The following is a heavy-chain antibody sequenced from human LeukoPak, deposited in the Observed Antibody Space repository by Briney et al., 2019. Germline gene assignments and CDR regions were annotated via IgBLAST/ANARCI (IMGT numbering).Heavy chain of an antibody. V-gene: IGHV1-18*01. J-gene: IGHJ4*02. CDR1: GYTFTTYA. Sequence: ASVKVSCKASGYTFTTYAMNWVRQAPGQGLEWMGWISAYNGNTNYAQKLQGRVTMTTDTSTSTAYMELRSLRSDDTAVYYCARDYSSPFDYWGQGTLVTVSS. D-gene: IGHD3-22*01. CDR3: ARDYSSPFDY. CDR2: ISAYNGNT.